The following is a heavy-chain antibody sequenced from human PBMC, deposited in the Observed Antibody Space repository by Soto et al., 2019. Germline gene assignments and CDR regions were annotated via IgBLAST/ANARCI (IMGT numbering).Heavy chain of an antibody. V-gene: IGHV1-69*13. D-gene: IGHD6-6*01. J-gene: IGHJ5*02. CDR3: ARHSIADRPSYNWFDP. Sequence: GASVKVSCKASGGTFSSYAISWVRQAPGQGLEWMGGIIPIFGTANYAQKFPGRVTITADESTSTAYMELSSLRSEDTAVYYCARHSIADRPSYNWFDPWGQGTLVTVSS. CDR2: IIPIFGTA. CDR1: GGTFSSYA.